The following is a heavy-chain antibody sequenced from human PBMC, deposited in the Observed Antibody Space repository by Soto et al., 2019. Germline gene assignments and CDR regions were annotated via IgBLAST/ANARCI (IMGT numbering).Heavy chain of an antibody. CDR3: IKSPGHRKYYLDY. V-gene: IGHV2-5*02. CDR2: IYWDDGK. J-gene: IGHJ4*02. Sequence: QITLKESGPMVVKPTQTLTLTCTFSGFSLSTSGVAVGWIRQPPGKALEWLARIYWDDGKRYSPSLKSRLIINKDTSKDQVVLTVNNMDPADTATYYFIKSPGHRKYYLDYWGQGILVTVSS. D-gene: IGHD3-10*01. CDR1: GFSLSTSGVA.